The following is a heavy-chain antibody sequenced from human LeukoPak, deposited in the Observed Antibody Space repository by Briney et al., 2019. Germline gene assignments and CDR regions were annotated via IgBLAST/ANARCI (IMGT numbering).Heavy chain of an antibody. CDR1: GFTFSSYE. Sequence: GGSLRLSCAASGFTFSSYEMNWVRQAPGKGLEWVSYISSSGSTIYYADSVKGRFTISRDNSKNSLYLQMNSLRAEDTAVYYCARVGLSTTLGESIYYYYYMDVWGKGTTVTVSS. CDR3: ARVGLSTTLGESIYYYYYMDV. V-gene: IGHV3-48*03. J-gene: IGHJ6*03. CDR2: ISSSGSTI. D-gene: IGHD3-10*01.